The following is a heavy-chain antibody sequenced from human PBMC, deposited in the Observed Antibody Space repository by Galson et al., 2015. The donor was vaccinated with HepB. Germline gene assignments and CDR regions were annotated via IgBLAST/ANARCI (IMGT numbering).Heavy chain of an antibody. V-gene: IGHV1-18*04. J-gene: IGHJ5*02. CDR2: ISAYNGNT. D-gene: IGHD3-10*01. Sequence: SVKVSCKASGYTFTSYGISWVRQAPGQGLEWMGWISAYNGNTNYAQKLQGRVTMTTDTSTSTAYMELRSLRSDDTAVYYCARDRGHFGGSWDWFDPWGQGTLVTVSS. CDR3: ARDRGHFGGSWDWFDP. CDR1: GYTFTSYG.